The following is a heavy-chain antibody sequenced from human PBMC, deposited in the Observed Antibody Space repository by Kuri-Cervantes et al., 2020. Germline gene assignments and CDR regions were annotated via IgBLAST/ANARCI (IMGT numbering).Heavy chain of an antibody. D-gene: IGHD6-19*01. CDR1: GFTFSSYW. CDR3: AKGPTFSGWYFDY. V-gene: IGHV3-7*01. Sequence: GESLKISCAASGFTFSSYWMSWVRQAPGKGLEWVANIKQDGSEKYYVDSVKGRFTISGDNAKNSLYLQMNSLRAEDTAVYYCAKGPTFSGWYFDYWGQGTLVTVSS. J-gene: IGHJ4*02. CDR2: IKQDGSEK.